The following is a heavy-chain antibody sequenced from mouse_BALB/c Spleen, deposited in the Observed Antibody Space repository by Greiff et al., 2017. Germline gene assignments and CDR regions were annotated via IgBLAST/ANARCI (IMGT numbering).Heavy chain of an antibody. Sequence: EVKLVESGGGLVQPGGSRKLSCAASGFTFSSFGMHWVRQAPEKGLEWVAYISSGSSTIYYADTVKGRFTISRDNPKNTLFLQMTSLRSEDTAMYYCARRPYGSNWYFDVWGAGTTVTVSS. V-gene: IGHV5-17*02. D-gene: IGHD1-1*01. CDR3: ARRPYGSNWYFDV. CDR2: ISSGSSTI. CDR1: GFTFSSFG. J-gene: IGHJ1*01.